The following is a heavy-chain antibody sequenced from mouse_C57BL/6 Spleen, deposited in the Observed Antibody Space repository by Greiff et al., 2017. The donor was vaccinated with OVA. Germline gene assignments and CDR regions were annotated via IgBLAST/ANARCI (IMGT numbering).Heavy chain of an antibody. Sequence: EVKLMESGEGLVKPGGSLKLSCAASGFTFSSYAMSWVRQTPEKRLEWVAYISSGGDYIYYADTVKGRFTISRDNARNTLYLQMSSLKSEDTAIYYCTRGGDYYGSRYFDYWGQGTTLTVSS. V-gene: IGHV5-9-1*02. J-gene: IGHJ2*01. D-gene: IGHD1-1*01. CDR3: TRGGDYYGSRYFDY. CDR1: GFTFSSYA. CDR2: ISSGGDYI.